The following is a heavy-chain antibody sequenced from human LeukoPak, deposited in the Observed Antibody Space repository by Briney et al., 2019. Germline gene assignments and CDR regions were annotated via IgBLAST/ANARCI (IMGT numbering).Heavy chain of an antibody. D-gene: IGHD5-12*01. V-gene: IGHV4-34*01. CDR1: GGSFSGYY. CDR2: INHSGST. J-gene: IGHJ4*02. Sequence: SGTLSLTCAVYGGSFSGYYWSWIRQPPGKGLEWIGEINHSGSTNYNPSLKGRVTISVDTSKNQFSLKLSSVTAADTAVYYCSAYVGYWGQGTLVTASS. CDR3: SAYVGY.